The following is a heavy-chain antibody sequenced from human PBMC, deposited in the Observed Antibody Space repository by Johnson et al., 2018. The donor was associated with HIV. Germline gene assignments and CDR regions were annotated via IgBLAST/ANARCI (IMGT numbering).Heavy chain of an antibody. CDR1: GFTFSDHY. J-gene: IGHJ3*02. CDR2: ISSSSSSI. D-gene: IGHD1-26*01. Sequence: QVQLVESGGGLVKPGGSLRLSCAVSGFTFSDHYISWIRQAPGKGLEWVSYISSSSSSIYYADSVKGRFTISRDNAKNSLYLQMNSLRAEDTAVYYCAREGSVGATIFTMFDAFDIWGQGTMVTVSS. V-gene: IGHV3-11*04. CDR3: AREGSVGATIFTMFDAFDI.